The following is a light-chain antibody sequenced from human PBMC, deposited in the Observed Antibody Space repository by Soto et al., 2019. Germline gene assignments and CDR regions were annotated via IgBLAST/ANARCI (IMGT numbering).Light chain of an antibody. CDR1: QGINNY. J-gene: IGKJ4*01. V-gene: IGKV1-33*01. CDR2: QTS. CDR3: QQYHSLPLT. Sequence: DIQMIQSPSSLSASIGDRVTITCKATQGINNYLNWYQQKPGKAPKLLIYQTSNLETGVPSRFSGSGSTTDFTFTISSLQAEDIATYYCQQYHSLPLTFGGGTKVEIK.